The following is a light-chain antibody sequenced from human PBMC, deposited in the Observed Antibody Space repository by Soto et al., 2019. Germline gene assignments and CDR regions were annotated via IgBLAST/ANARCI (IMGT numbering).Light chain of an antibody. CDR2: GNT. Sequence: KRVTISCTGSSSNIGAGYEVHWYQHLPGKAPKLLIYGNTNRPSGVPDRFSGSKSGTSASLAITGLQAEDEADYYCQSYDTSLSASYVFGGGTKVTVL. V-gene: IGLV1-40*01. CDR1: SSNIGAGYE. CDR3: QSYDTSLSASYV. J-gene: IGLJ1*01.